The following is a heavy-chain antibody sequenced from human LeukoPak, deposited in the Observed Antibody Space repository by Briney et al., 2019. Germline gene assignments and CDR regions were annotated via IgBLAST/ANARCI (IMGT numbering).Heavy chain of an antibody. CDR1: GFTFSSYA. CDR2: ISGGGET. D-gene: IGHD2-2*01. Sequence: PGGSLRLSCAASGFTFSSYAMSWVRQAPARGLQWVSSISGGGETFYADSVKGRCTLSRDDSRKTVYLQLNNLSVEDTAVYYCAKANWVSNADAVWWGQGTLVTVSS. V-gene: IGHV3-23*01. CDR3: AKANWVSNADAVW. J-gene: IGHJ4*02.